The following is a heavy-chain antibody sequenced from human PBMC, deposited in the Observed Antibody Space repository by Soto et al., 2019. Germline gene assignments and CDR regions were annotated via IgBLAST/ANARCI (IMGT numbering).Heavy chain of an antibody. D-gene: IGHD6-6*01. CDR2: IYYSGST. J-gene: IGHJ4*02. CDR3: ARRATYSSLSNLDY. V-gene: IGHV4-39*01. Sequence: SETLSLTCTVSGGSISSSSYYWGWIRQPPGKGLEWIGSIYYSGSTYYNPSLKSLVTISVDTSKNQFSLKLSSVTAADTAVYYCARRATYSSLSNLDYWGQGTLVTVSS. CDR1: GGSISSSSYY.